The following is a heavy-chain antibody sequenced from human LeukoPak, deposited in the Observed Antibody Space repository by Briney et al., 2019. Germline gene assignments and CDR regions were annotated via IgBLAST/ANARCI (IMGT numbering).Heavy chain of an antibody. J-gene: IGHJ5*02. V-gene: IGHV1-69*06. D-gene: IGHD2-2*01. Sequence: ASVKVSCKASGGTFISYAISWVRQAPGQGLEWMGGIIPIFGTANYAQKFQGRVTITADKSTNTAYMELSSLRSEDTAVYYCARGDCSSTSCYASWFDPWGQGTLVTVSS. CDR2: IIPIFGTA. CDR3: ARGDCSSTSCYASWFDP. CDR1: GGTFISYA.